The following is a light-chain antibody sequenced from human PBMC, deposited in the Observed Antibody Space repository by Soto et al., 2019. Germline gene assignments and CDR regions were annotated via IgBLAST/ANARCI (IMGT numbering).Light chain of an antibody. CDR2: GAS. CDR3: QQYNNWPMT. CDR1: QSVSSN. J-gene: IGKJ1*01. V-gene: IGKV3-15*01. Sequence: EIVMTQSPATLSVAPVERATLSCRASQSVSSNLAWYQQKPGQAPRLLIYGASTRATGIPARFSGSGSGTEFTLTISSLQSEDFVVYYCQQYNNWPMTFGQGTKVEIK.